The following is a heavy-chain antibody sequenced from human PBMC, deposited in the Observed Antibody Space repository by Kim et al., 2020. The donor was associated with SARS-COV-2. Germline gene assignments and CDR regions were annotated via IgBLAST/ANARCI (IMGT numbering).Heavy chain of an antibody. CDR2: IYYSGST. Sequence: SETLSLTCTVSGGSISSGGYYWSWIRQHPGKGLEWIGYIYYSGSTYYNPSLKSRVTISVDTSKNQFSLKLSSVTAADTAVYYCARVFLSSGYDYAFDIWGQGTMVTVSS. CDR1: GGSISSGGYY. J-gene: IGHJ3*02. D-gene: IGHD3-22*01. CDR3: ARVFLSSGYDYAFDI. V-gene: IGHV4-31*03.